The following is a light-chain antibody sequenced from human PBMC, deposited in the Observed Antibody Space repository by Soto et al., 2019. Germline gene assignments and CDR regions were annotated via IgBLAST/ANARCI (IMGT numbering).Light chain of an antibody. CDR3: EHYGCCLT. CDR2: GSS. V-gene: IGKV3-20*01. CDR1: QSVGSSY. Sequence: ETVLPQSPGTLSLSPGERATLSCRANQSVGSSYLSWYQQKPGQAPRLLIYGSSSRATGIPDWFSGSGSGTDFPLTSRRLEPEDFAVYYGEHYGCCLTFGPGTKVVIE. J-gene: IGKJ3*01.